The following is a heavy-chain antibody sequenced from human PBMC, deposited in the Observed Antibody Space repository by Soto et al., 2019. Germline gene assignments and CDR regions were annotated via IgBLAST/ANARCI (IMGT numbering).Heavy chain of an antibody. CDR3: ARGLSAGVDY. CDR1: GYSFTSLD. CDR2: MQPSTGRT. D-gene: IGHD1-26*01. J-gene: IGHJ4*02. V-gene: IGHV1-8*01. Sequence: VKVSCKASGYSFTSLDINWVRQTAGQGLEWMGWMQPSTGRTGYAQKFQGRVTMTRDTSINTAYMELTTLTSDDTAFYYCARGLSAGVDYWGQGTLVTSPQ.